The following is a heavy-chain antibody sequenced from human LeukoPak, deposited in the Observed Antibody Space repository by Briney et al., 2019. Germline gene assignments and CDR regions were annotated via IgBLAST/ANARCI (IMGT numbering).Heavy chain of an antibody. CDR2: INPNSGGT. J-gene: IGHJ5*02. V-gene: IGHV1-2*02. Sequence: EASVKVSCKASGYTFTGYYMHWVRQAPGQGLEWMGWINPNSGGTNYAQKFQGRVTMTRDTSISTAYMELSRLRSDDTAVYYCARATTYYDFWSGYNRFDPWGQGTLVTVSS. D-gene: IGHD3-3*01. CDR1: GYTFTGYY. CDR3: ARATTYYDFWSGYNRFDP.